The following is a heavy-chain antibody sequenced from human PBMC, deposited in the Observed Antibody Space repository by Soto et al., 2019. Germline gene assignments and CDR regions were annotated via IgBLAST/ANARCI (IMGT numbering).Heavy chain of an antibody. CDR1: GFTFSIYG. V-gene: IGHV3-33*01. CDR2: IWYDGSNK. J-gene: IGHJ4*02. Sequence: GGSLRLSCAAPGFTFSIYGMHWVLYASGKRQEWVAVIWYDGSNKYYADSVKGRFTISRDNSENTLYLQMNSLRAEDTAVYYCARDHIPLLMITFGGVHPPPPFGCWGQGTLVTVSS. CDR3: ARDHIPLLMITFGGVHPPPPFGC. D-gene: IGHD3-16*01.